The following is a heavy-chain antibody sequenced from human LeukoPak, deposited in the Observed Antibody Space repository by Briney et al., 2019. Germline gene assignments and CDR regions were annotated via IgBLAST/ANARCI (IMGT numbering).Heavy chain of an antibody. J-gene: IGHJ3*02. CDR2: IYHSGST. CDR3: AREVGATGLGAFDI. D-gene: IGHD1-26*01. CDR1: GGSISSSSYY. V-gene: IGHV4-39*07. Sequence: ASETLSLTCTVSGGSISSSSYYWGWIRQPPGKGLEWIGSIYHSGSTYYNPSLKSRVTISVDTSKNQFSLKLSSVTAADTAVYYCAREVGATGLGAFDIWGQGTMVTVSS.